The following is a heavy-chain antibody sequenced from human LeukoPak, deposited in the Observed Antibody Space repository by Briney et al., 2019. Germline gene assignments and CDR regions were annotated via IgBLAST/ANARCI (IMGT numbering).Heavy chain of an antibody. J-gene: IGHJ4*02. Sequence: SETLSLTCTVSGGSISSYYWSWIRQPPGKGLEWIGYIYYSGNTNYNPSLKSRVTISVDESKNQFSLRLTSVTAADTAVYYCARTTATTLTYFDYWGQGTLVTVSS. CDR1: GGSISSYY. CDR2: IYYSGNT. CDR3: ARTTATTLTYFDY. D-gene: IGHD4-17*01. V-gene: IGHV4-59*12.